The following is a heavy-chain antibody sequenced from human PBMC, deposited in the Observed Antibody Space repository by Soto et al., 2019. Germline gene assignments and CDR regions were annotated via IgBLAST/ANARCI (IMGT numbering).Heavy chain of an antibody. CDR3: ARLNGSGTYNLFWFDP. CDR2: IYYSGST. CDR1: GGSISSSSCY. J-gene: IGHJ5*02. Sequence: QMQLQESGPGLVKPSETQSLTCTVSGGSISSSSCYWCWIRQPPGKGLEWIGSIYYSGSTYYNPSLKSRVIISVATSKNQFSLKLSSVTGAYTAVYYCARLNGSGTYNLFWFDPWGQGTLVIVSS. D-gene: IGHD3-10*01. V-gene: IGHV4-39*01.